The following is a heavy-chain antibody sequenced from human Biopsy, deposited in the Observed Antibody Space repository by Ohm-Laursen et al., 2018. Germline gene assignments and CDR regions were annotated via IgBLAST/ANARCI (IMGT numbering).Heavy chain of an antibody. CDR3: ARCAGGGSCYAGFDH. CDR2: IYYSGFT. Sequence: SETLSLTCTVSGGSIRNFYWTWIRQSPGEGLEYIGYIYYSGFTHYNPSLKSRVAISVDASRNHFSLKMNSLTAADTAVYFCARCAGGGSCYAGFDHWGRGSLVTVSS. D-gene: IGHD2-15*01. J-gene: IGHJ4*02. V-gene: IGHV4-59*08. CDR1: GGSIRNFY.